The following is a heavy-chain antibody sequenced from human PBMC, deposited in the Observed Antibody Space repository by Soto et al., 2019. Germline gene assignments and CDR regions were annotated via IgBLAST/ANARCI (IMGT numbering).Heavy chain of an antibody. CDR2: ISPAGSEK. J-gene: IGHJ4*02. V-gene: IGHV3-7*01. D-gene: IGHD3-16*02. Sequence: EVQLVESGGGLVQPGGSLRLSCAASRFTFSKYWMSWVRQAPGKGPEWVANISPAGSEKFYVGSVKGGFIISRDNAENSLFLQMNSLRAENTAVYYCARDQGYPDYWGQGAPVTVSS. CDR1: RFTFSKYW. CDR3: ARDQGYPDY.